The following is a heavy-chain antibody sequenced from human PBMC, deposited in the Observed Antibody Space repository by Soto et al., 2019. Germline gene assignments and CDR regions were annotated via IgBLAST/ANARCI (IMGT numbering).Heavy chain of an antibody. CDR1: GYTFTSYY. Sequence: QVQLVQSGAEVKKPGASVKVSCKASGYTFTSYYMHWVRLAPGQGLEWMGISNPDGGGTSYAQQFPSSVIMTRDTSTSTAYMEMSSRRSEDTAVYYCAVGGTYLSMDVWGQGTTVTVSS. CDR3: AVGGTYLSMDV. CDR2: SNPDGGGT. V-gene: IGHV1-46*01. J-gene: IGHJ6*02. D-gene: IGHD1-1*01.